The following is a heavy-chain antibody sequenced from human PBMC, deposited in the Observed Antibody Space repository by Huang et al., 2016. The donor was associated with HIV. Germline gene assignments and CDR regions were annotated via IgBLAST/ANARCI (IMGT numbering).Heavy chain of an antibody. J-gene: IGHJ6*02. CDR1: GYRFRSNW. CDR2: IYPCDSDT. V-gene: IGHV5-51*01. D-gene: IGHD3-10*01. CDR3: ARLIGSPSFYYGLDV. Sequence: EVQLVQSGAEVKKPGESLKISCKGSGYRFRSNWIGWVRQMPGKGLVWMGSIYPCDSDTRYSPSFQGQVTISADKSINTAYLQWSSLKASDTAMYYCARLIGSPSFYYGLDVWGQGTTVTVSS.